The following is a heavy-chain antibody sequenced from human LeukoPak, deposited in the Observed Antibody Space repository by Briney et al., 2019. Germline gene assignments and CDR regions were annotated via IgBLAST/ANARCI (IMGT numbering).Heavy chain of an antibody. V-gene: IGHV3-48*03. CDR2: ISSSGSTI. D-gene: IGHD6-19*01. J-gene: IGHJ2*01. CDR1: GFTFSSYE. Sequence: GGSLRLSCAASGFTFSSYEMIGVRQAPGKGLEWVSYISSSGSTIYYADSVKGRFTISRDNAKNSLYLQMNSLRAEDTAVYYCARDKKQWLVRWYFDLWGRGTLVTVSS. CDR3: ARDKKQWLVRWYFDL.